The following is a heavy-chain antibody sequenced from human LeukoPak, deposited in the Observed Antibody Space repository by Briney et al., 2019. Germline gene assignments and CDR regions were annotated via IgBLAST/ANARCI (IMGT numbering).Heavy chain of an antibody. D-gene: IGHD3-22*01. CDR2: IYYSGIT. V-gene: IGHV4-59*01. J-gene: IGHJ4*02. Sequence: PSETLSLTCTVSGGSITTYYWSWIRQPPGKGLEWIGFIYYSGITNYNPSLKSRVTISVDTSKNQFSLKLSSATAADTAVYYCARVSHFDGSGYSPWGQGTLVTVSS. CDR1: GGSITTYY. CDR3: ARVSHFDGSGYSP.